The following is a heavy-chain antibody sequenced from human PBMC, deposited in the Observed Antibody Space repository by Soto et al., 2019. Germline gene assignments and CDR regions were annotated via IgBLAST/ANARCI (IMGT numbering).Heavy chain of an antibody. J-gene: IGHJ5*02. D-gene: IGHD2-15*01. CDR2: INHSGST. CDR1: GGSFSGYY. V-gene: IGHV4-34*01. Sequence: SETLSLTCAVYGGSFSGYYWSWIRQPPGKGLEWIGEINHSGSTNYNPSLKSRVTISVDTSKNQFSLKLSSVTAADTAVYYCARGIRVVKVNWFDPWGQGTLVTVSS. CDR3: ARGIRVVKVNWFDP.